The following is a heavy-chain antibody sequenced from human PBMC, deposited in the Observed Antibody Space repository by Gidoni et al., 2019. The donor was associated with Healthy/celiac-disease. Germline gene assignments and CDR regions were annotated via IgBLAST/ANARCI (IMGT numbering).Heavy chain of an antibody. D-gene: IGHD6-13*01. CDR1: GFTFSSYG. CDR3: ARDRLDSKAAFDY. J-gene: IGHJ4*02. CDR2: IWYDGSNK. Sequence: QVKLVESGGGVVQPGRSLRLSCAASGFTFSSYGMHWVRQAPGKGLEWVAVIWYDGSNKYYADSVKGRFTISRDNSKNTLYLQMNSLRAEDTAVYYCARDRLDSKAAFDYWGQGTLVTVSS. V-gene: IGHV3-33*01.